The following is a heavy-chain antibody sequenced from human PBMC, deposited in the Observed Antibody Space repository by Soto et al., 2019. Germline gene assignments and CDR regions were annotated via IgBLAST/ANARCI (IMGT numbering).Heavy chain of an antibody. D-gene: IGHD3-3*01. CDR1: GFSFVDYA. V-gene: IGHV3-9*01. Sequence: EVQLAESGGGLVQPGRSLRLSCAASGFSFVDYAMHWVRQVPGQGLEWVSGISWDGGYTGYADSVKGRFTISRDNAKKALYLQMNRLRVEDTDLYYCVKDEGVCNTISCKDAFDYWGQGTKVTVS. J-gene: IGHJ3*01. CDR2: ISWDGGYT. CDR3: VKDEGVCNTISCKDAFDY.